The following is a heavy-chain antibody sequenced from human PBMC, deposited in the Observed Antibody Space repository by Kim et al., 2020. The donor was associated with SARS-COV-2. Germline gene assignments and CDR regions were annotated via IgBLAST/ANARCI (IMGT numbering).Heavy chain of an antibody. V-gene: IGHV4-59*13. CDR2: IYYSGCT. Sequence: SETLSLTCTVSGGSISSYYWSWIRQPPGKGLEWIGYIYYSGCTNYNLSLKSRVTISVDTSKNQFSLKLSSVTAADTAVYYCARCQLQLALFDYSGQGTLVTVSS. D-gene: IGHD6-6*01. CDR3: ARCQLQLALFDY. J-gene: IGHJ4*01. CDR1: GGSISSYY.